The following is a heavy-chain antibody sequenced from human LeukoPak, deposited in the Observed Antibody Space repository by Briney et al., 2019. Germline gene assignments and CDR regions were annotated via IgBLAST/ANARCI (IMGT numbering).Heavy chain of an antibody. CDR3: TRDPGYCSSTSCGFDY. Sequence: PGRSLRLSCTASGFTFGDYAMTWVRQAPGKGLEWVSFIGIEAYGETTEYAASVKGRFTISRDDSKSIAYLQMNSLKTEDTAVYYCTRDPGYCSSTSCGFDYWGQGTLVTVSS. CDR2: IGIEAYGETT. V-gene: IGHV3-49*04. J-gene: IGHJ4*02. D-gene: IGHD2-2*01. CDR1: GFTFGDYA.